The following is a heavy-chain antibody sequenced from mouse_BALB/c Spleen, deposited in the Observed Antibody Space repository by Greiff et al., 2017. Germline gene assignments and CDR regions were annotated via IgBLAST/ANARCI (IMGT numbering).Heavy chain of an antibody. D-gene: IGHD1-1*01. V-gene: IGHV1S137*01. CDR2: ISTYYGDA. CDR3: ARGYGSSSYFDY. J-gene: IGHJ2*01. CDR1: GYTFTDYA. Sequence: QSGAELVRPGVSVKISCKGSGYTFTDYAMHWVKQSHAKSLEWIGVISTYYGDASYNQKFKGKATMTVDKSSSTAYMELARLTSEDSAIYYCARGYGSSSYFDYWGQGTTLTVSS.